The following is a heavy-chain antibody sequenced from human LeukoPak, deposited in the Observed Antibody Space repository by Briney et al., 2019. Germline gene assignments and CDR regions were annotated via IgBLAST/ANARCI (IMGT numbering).Heavy chain of an antibody. V-gene: IGHV3-74*01. Sequence: GGSLRLSCVASGFTFSNYWMHWVREPPGKGLVWVSRIYVDGRTTNYADSVKGRFTISRDNAKNTVYLEMNSLSVEDTATYYCIRDFRSADLWGQGTLVTVTS. J-gene: IGHJ5*02. CDR3: IRDFRSADL. CDR2: IYVDGRTT. CDR1: GFTFSNYW.